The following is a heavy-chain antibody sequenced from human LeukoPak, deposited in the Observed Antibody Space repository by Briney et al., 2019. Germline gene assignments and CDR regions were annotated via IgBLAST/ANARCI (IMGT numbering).Heavy chain of an antibody. CDR1: GFTFDDYA. CDR2: ISWDGGST. D-gene: IGHD2-15*01. V-gene: IGHV3-43D*04. J-gene: IGHJ1*01. Sequence: AGGSLRLSCAASGFTFDDYAVHWVRQAPGKGLEWVSLISWDGGSTYYADSVKGRFTISRDNSKNSLYLQMNSLRAEDTAVYYCAKDISQRCSGGSCYSDVVFQHSGQGTLVTVSP. CDR3: AKDISQRCSGGSCYSDVVFQH.